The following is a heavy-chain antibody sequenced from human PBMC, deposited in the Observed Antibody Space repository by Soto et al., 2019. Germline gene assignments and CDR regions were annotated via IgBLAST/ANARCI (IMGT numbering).Heavy chain of an antibody. CDR3: ARSSITMIVVAYDAFDI. D-gene: IGHD3-22*01. Sequence: PGGSLRLSCAASGFTFSSYAMYWFRQAPGKGLEWVAVISYDGSNKYYADSVKGRFTISRDNSKNTLYLQMNSLRAEDTAVYYCARSSITMIVVAYDAFDIWGQGTMVTVSS. CDR2: ISYDGSNK. J-gene: IGHJ3*02. V-gene: IGHV3-30-3*01. CDR1: GFTFSSYA.